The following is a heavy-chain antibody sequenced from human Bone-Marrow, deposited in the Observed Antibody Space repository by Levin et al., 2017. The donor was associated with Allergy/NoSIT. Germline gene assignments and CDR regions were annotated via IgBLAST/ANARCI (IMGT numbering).Heavy chain of an antibody. CDR3: ARRMRGSEIYYDYGMDV. CDR2: ISSSSSYI. D-gene: IGHD2/OR15-2a*01. Sequence: PGGSLRLSCAASGFTFSSYSMNWVRQAPGKGLEWVSSISSSSSYIYYADSVKGRFTISRDNAKNSLYLQMNSLRAEDTAVYYCARRMRGSEIYYDYGMDVWGQGTTVTVSS. J-gene: IGHJ6*02. V-gene: IGHV3-21*01. CDR1: GFTFSSYS.